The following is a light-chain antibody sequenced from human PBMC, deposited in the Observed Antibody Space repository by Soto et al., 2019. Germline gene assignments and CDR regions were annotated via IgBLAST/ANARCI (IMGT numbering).Light chain of an antibody. V-gene: IGKV1-12*01. CDR1: QDIRSW. CDR2: AAS. CDR3: QQANAFPHT. J-gene: IGKJ2*01. Sequence: DIRMNQSPSSVSASVGDRVTITCRASQDIRSWLTWYQQKPGKAPKLLIYAASTLQSGVPSRFSGSGSGTDFTLTINSLQPEDFATYYCQQANAFPHTFGQGTKLEIK.